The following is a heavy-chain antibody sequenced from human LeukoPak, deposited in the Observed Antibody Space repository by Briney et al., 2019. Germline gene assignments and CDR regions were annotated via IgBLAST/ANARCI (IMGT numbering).Heavy chain of an antibody. V-gene: IGHV3-21*01. CDR1: RFTFSHYS. CDR2: ISGTSTFI. J-gene: IGHJ5*02. D-gene: IGHD2-2*01. CDR3: ARGGTSTSCCNNWFDP. Sequence: GGSLRLSCAGSRFTFSHYSMNWVRQAPGKGLEWVSTISGTSTFIYYADSVKGRFTISRDNAENSLYLQMDSLTTEDTAVYYCARGGTSTSCCNNWFDPWGQGTLVTVST.